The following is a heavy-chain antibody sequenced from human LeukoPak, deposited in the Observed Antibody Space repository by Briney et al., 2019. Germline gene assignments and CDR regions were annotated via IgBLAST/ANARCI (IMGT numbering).Heavy chain of an antibody. D-gene: IGHD6-6*01. V-gene: IGHV4-34*01. J-gene: IGHJ5*02. Sequence: SETLSLTCAVYGGSFSGYYWSWIRQPPGEGLEWIGYIYHSGSTYYNPSLKSRVTISVDRSKNQFSLKLSSVTAADTAVYYCARGRIAARQAWFDPWGQGTLVTVSS. CDR1: GGSFSGYY. CDR3: ARGRIAARQAWFDP. CDR2: IYHSGST.